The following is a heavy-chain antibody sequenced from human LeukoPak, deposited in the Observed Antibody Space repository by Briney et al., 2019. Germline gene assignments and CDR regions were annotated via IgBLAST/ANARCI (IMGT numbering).Heavy chain of an antibody. CDR1: GYSFTSYW. D-gene: IGHD5-24*01. CDR2: IYPGDSDT. CDR3: ASRKKGMATAGFDY. J-gene: IGHJ4*02. Sequence: GGSLKISCKGSGYSFTSYWSGWVRQMPGKGLEWMGIIYPGDSDTRYSPSFQGQVTISAEKSISTAYLQWSRLKASDTALYYCASRKKGMATAGFDYWGQGTLVTVSS. V-gene: IGHV5-51*01.